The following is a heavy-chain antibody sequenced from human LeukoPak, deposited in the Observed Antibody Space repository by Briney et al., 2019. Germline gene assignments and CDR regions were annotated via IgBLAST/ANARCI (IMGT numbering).Heavy chain of an antibody. Sequence: SETLSLTCTVSGASISGSGYYWGCIRQPSGKGLEWIGNIYDSGSTYYNASLQSRVTISIDTSKNQFSLRLSSVTAADTAMYYCAKSGGYGLIDYWGQGTLVTVSS. CDR1: GASISGSGYY. CDR2: IYDSGST. J-gene: IGHJ4*02. D-gene: IGHD1-26*01. V-gene: IGHV4-39*01. CDR3: AKSGGYGLIDY.